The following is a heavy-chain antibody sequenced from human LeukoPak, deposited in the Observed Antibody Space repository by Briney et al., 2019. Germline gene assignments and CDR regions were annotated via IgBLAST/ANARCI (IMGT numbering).Heavy chain of an antibody. CDR2: ISSSSSYT. D-gene: IGHD3-9*01. V-gene: IGHV3-11*06. Sequence: PGGSLRLSCEASGFTFSDYYMSWIRQAPGKGLEWVSYISSSSSYTNYADSVKGRFTISRDNAKNSLYLQMNSLRAGDTAVYYCAKNPTYYYILLVYFGYWGQGTL. J-gene: IGHJ4*01. CDR3: AKNPTYYYILLVYFGY. CDR1: GFTFSDYY.